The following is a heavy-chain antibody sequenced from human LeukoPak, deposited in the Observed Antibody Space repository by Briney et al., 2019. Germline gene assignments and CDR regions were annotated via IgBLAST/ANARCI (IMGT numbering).Heavy chain of an antibody. CDR3: ARDPPRGWYYDYVWGSYPRYYFDY. CDR1: GFTFSSYS. V-gene: IGHV3-21*04. Sequence: KPGGSLRLSCAASGFTFSSYSMNWVRQAPGKGLEWVSSISSSSSYIYYADSVKGRFTISRDNAKNSLYLQMNSLRAEDTAVYYCARDPPRGWYYDYVWGSYPRYYFDYWGQGTLVTVSS. D-gene: IGHD3-16*02. J-gene: IGHJ4*02. CDR2: ISSSSSYI.